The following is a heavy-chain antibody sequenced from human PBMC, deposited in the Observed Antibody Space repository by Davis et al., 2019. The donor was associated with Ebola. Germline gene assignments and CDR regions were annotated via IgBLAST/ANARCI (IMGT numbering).Heavy chain of an antibody. D-gene: IGHD2-21*01. V-gene: IGHV4-34*01. J-gene: IGHJ4*02. Sequence: PSETLSLTCAVYGGSFSGYYWSWIRQPPGKGLEWIGEINHSGSTNYNPSLKSRVTISVDTSKNQFSLKLSSVTAADTAVYYCARDSRVNSYWGQGTLVTVSS. CDR1: GGSFSGYY. CDR2: INHSGST. CDR3: ARDSRVNSY.